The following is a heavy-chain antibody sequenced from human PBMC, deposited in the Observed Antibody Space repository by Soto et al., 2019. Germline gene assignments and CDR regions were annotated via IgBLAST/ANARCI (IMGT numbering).Heavy chain of an antibody. CDR3: ARHDDTGAVPTPQAFDT. V-gene: IGHV4-39*01. J-gene: IGHJ3*02. Sequence: QLQLHQSGPGLAKPSESLSLICTVSGGSISDTYYSWAWIRQPPGRGLEWIATLYYRGNIRYNPSLQSRVTIVVDRSKNQFSLGLSSVTAADTAMYYCARHDDTGAVPTPQAFDTWGQGTMVTVSS. CDR1: GGSISDTYYS. D-gene: IGHD1-1*01. CDR2: LYYRGNI.